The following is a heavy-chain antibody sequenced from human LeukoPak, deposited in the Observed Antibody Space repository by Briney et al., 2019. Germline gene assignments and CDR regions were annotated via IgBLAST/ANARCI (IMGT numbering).Heavy chain of an antibody. D-gene: IGHD3-10*01. J-gene: IGHJ4*02. V-gene: IGHV3-30*18. Sequence: GGSLRLSCAASGFTFSSYGMHWVRQAPGKGLEWVAVISYDGSNKNYADSVKGRFTISRDNSKNTLYLQMNSLRAEDTAVYYCAKDYYGSGSDFDYWGQGTLVTVSS. CDR2: ISYDGSNK. CDR1: GFTFSSYG. CDR3: AKDYYGSGSDFDY.